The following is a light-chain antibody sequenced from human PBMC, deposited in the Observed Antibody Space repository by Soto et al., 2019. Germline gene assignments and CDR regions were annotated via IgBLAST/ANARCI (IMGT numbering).Light chain of an antibody. J-gene: IGKJ4*02. Sequence: EIVMTQSPATLSLSPGERATLSCRASQSVTRTLAWYQQKPGQAPRLLIYGASTRATGIPARFSGSGSGTEFTLTISSLQSEDFAVYYCHKYNNWPAHTFGGGTKVEIK. CDR1: QSVTRT. CDR3: HKYNNWPAHT. CDR2: GAS. V-gene: IGKV3-15*01.